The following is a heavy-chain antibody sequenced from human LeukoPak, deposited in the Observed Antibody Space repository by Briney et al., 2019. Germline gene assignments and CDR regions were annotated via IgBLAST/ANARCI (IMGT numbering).Heavy chain of an antibody. CDR2: VSINGGRT. V-gene: IGHV3-NL1*01. D-gene: IGHD6-13*01. Sequence: QPGGSLRLSCAASGFTFSSYAMTWVRQAPGKGLEWVSLVSINGGRTNYADSVKGRFTISRDNSKNTLYLQMNSLRAEDTAVYYCARDGSSWYGGFDYWGQGTLVTVSS. J-gene: IGHJ4*02. CDR1: GFTFSSYA. CDR3: ARDGSSWYGGFDY.